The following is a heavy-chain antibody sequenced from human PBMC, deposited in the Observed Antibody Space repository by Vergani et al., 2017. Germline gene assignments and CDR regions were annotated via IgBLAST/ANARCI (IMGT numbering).Heavy chain of an antibody. J-gene: IGHJ4*02. Sequence: EVQLVESGGGLVQPGGSLRLSCAASGFTFSSYWMSWVRQAPGKGLEWVANIKQDGSEKYYVDSVKGRFTISRDNAKNSLYLQMNSLRAEDTAVYYCARVGWIQLWSXFDYWGQGTLVTVSS. V-gene: IGHV3-7*03. CDR3: ARVGWIQLWSXFDY. D-gene: IGHD5-18*01. CDR1: GFTFSSYW. CDR2: IKQDGSEK.